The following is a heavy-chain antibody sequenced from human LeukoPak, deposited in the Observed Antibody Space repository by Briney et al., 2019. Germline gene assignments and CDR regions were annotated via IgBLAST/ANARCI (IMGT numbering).Heavy chain of an antibody. J-gene: IGHJ4*02. V-gene: IGHV3-7*01. CDR1: GFTFSSYW. CDR3: ARVYSSRNTLTDY. CDR2: IKQDGSEK. D-gene: IGHD6-13*01. Sequence: PGGSLRLSCAASGFTFSSYWMSWVRQAPGKGLEWVANIKQDGSEKYYVDSVKGRFTISRDNAKNSLYLQMNSLRAEDTAVYYCARVYSSRNTLTDYWGQGTLVTLSS.